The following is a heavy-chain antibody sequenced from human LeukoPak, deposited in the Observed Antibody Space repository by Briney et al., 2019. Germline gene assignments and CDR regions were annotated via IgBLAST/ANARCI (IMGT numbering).Heavy chain of an antibody. J-gene: IGHJ6*03. V-gene: IGHV3-30*02. D-gene: IGHD1-26*01. CDR1: GFTFSSYA. Sequence: TGGSLRLSCAASGFTFSSYAMSWVRQAPGKGLEWVAFIRYDGSNKYYTDSVKGRFTISRDNSKNTLYLQMNSLRAEDTAVYYCAKGRGWEASYYYYYMDVWGKGTTVTISS. CDR3: AKGRGWEASYYYYYMDV. CDR2: IRYDGSNK.